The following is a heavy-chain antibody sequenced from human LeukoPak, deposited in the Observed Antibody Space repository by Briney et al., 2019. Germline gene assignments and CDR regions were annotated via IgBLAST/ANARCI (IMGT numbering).Heavy chain of an antibody. CDR1: GFNFRDYS. CDR2: ISSSGKTT. CDR3: ARVTSVTDGAFDL. V-gene: IGHV3-48*04. J-gene: IGHJ3*01. Sequence: GGSLRLSCAASGFNFRDYSMIWVRQAPGRGLEWVSFISSSGKTTNYADSVKGRFTVSRDTATNSVYLQLNSLRVEDTALFYCARVTSVTDGAFDLWGQGTKVIVSS. D-gene: IGHD4-17*01.